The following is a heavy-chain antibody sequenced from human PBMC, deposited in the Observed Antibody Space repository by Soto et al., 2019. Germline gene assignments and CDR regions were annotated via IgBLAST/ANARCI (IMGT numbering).Heavy chain of an antibody. CDR1: GYTFTSYD. V-gene: IGHV1-69*04. CDR3: ARTYCSGGSCSGQTSYYYGMDV. J-gene: IGHJ6*02. Sequence: SVKVSCKASGYTFTSYDINWVRQATGQGLEWMGRIIPILGIANYAQKFQSRVTITADKSTSTAYMELSSLRSEDTAVYYCARTYCSGGSCSGQTSYYYGMDVWGQGTTVTVSS. CDR2: IIPILGIA. D-gene: IGHD2-15*01.